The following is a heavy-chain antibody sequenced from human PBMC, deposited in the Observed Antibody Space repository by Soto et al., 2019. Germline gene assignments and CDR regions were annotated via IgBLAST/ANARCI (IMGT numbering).Heavy chain of an antibody. CDR3: AREVEYRSGLPDCDY. J-gene: IGHJ4*02. CDR2: INAGNGNT. D-gene: IGHD6-19*01. CDR1: GYTFTSYA. V-gene: IGHV1-3*01. Sequence: QVQLVQSGAEVKKPGASVKVSCKASGYTFTSYAMQWVRQAPGQRLEWMGCINAGNGNTKYAQKFQGRVTITRDTAASTAYMELSSLRSEDTAVYYCAREVEYRSGLPDCDYWGQGTLVTVSS.